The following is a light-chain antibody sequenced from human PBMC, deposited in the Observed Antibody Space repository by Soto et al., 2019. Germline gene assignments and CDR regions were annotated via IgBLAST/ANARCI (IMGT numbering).Light chain of an antibody. V-gene: IGLV2-8*01. CDR2: EVS. J-gene: IGLJ1*01. CDR1: SSDVGGYNY. Sequence: QSVLTQPPSASGSPGQSVTISCTGTSSDVGGYNYVSWYQQHPGKAPKLMIYEVSKRPSGVPDRFSGSKSGNTASLTVSGLQAEDEADDYCSSYAGSNNPYVFGTGTKAPS. CDR3: SSYAGSNNPYV.